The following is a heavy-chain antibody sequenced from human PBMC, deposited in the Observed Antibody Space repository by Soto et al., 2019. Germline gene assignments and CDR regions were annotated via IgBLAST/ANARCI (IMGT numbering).Heavy chain of an antibody. Sequence: EVQLLESGGGLVQPGGSLRLSCAASGFTFSSYAMSWVRQAPGKGLEWVSAISGSGGSTYYADSVKGRFTISRDNSKNTLYLQMNSLRAEDTAVYYCAKDLGRGYSYGRDAFDIWGQGTMVTVSS. CDR2: ISGSGGST. D-gene: IGHD5-18*01. V-gene: IGHV3-23*01. CDR1: GFTFSSYA. J-gene: IGHJ3*02. CDR3: AKDLGRGYSYGRDAFDI.